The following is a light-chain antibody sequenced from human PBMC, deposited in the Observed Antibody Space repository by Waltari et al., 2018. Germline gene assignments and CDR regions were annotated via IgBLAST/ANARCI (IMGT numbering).Light chain of an antibody. V-gene: IGKV2-28*01. CDR2: LGS. J-gene: IGKJ4*01. CDR1: PSLLHNNGYNY. Sequence: DIVMTQSPLSLPVTPGEPASISCRSSPSLLHNNGYNYLDWYLQKPGQSPQLLIYLGSNRASGVPDRFSGSGSGTDFTLKISRVEAEDVGVYYCMQALQTPLTFGGGTKVEIK. CDR3: MQALQTPLT.